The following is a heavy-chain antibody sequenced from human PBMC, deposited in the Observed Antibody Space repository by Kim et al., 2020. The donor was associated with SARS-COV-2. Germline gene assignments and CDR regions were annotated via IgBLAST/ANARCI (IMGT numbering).Heavy chain of an antibody. Sequence: GGSLRLSCAASGFTFSSYAMHWVRQAPGKGLEWVAVISYDGSNKYYADSVKGRFTISGDNSKNTLYLQMNSLRAEDTAVYYCARVGYDSSGYYHPTLFD. CDR2: ISYDGSNK. J-gene: IGHJ4*01. CDR1: GFTFSSYA. D-gene: IGHD3-22*01. V-gene: IGHV3-30*04. CDR3: ARVGYDSSGYYHPTLFD.